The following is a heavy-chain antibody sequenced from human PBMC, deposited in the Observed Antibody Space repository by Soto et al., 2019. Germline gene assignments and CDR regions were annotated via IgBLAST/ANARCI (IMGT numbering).Heavy chain of an antibody. Sequence: SVKVSCKASGGTFSSYAISWVRQAPGQGLEWMGGIIPIFGTANYAQKFQGRVTITADESTSTAYMELSSLRSEDTAVYYCAIQYYDFWSGSPGKLSYYYGMDVWG. CDR2: IIPIFGTA. D-gene: IGHD3-3*01. V-gene: IGHV1-69*13. CDR3: AIQYYDFWSGSPGKLSYYYGMDV. J-gene: IGHJ6*02. CDR1: GGTFSSYA.